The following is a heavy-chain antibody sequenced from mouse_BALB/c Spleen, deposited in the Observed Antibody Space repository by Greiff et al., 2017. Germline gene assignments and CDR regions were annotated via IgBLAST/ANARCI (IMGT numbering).Heavy chain of an antibody. CDR1: GYSFTGYY. Sequence: VQLKQSGPELVKPGASVKISCKASGYSFTGYYMHWVKQSHVKSLEWIGRINPYNGATSYNQNFKDKASLTVDKSSSTAYMELHSLTSEDSAVYYCANYDGFNYYAMDYWGQGTSVTVSS. J-gene: IGHJ4*01. D-gene: IGHD2-3*01. V-gene: IGHV1-31*01. CDR3: ANYDGFNYYAMDY. CDR2: INPYNGAT.